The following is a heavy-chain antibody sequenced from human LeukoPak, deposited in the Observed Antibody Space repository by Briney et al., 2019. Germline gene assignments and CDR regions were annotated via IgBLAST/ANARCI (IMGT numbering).Heavy chain of an antibody. Sequence: GGSLRLFCAASGSTVSSNYMSWVRQTPGKGLEWVSVIYRSGSTFYADSVKGRFTISRDNSKNTLFLLMNSLRAEDTAVYYCARDDTMIAGNDYWGQGTLVTVSS. D-gene: IGHD3-22*01. J-gene: IGHJ4*02. CDR3: ARDDTMIAGNDY. CDR1: GSTVSSNY. V-gene: IGHV3-66*01. CDR2: IYRSGST.